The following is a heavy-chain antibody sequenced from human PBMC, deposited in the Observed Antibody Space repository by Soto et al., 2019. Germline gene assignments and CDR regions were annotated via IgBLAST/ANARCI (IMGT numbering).Heavy chain of an antibody. CDR3: AADPRAFYGSGRHYYYNGMDV. CDR2: IIPIFGTA. J-gene: IGHJ6*01. D-gene: IGHD3-10*01. CDR1: GGTFSSYA. V-gene: IGHV1-69*13. Sequence: GASVKVSCKASGGTFSSYAISWVRQAPGQGLEWMGGIIPIFGTANYAQKFQGRVTITADESTSTAYMELSSLRSEDTAVYYCAADPRAFYGSGRHYYYNGMDVWGQGTTGTVSS.